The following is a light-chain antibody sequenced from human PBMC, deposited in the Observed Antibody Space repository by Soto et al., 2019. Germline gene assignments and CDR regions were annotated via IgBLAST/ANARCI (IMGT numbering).Light chain of an antibody. CDR2: EVS. CDR1: SSDIGGYNF. CDR3: SSFRSGTTL. J-gene: IGLJ1*01. Sequence: QSVLTQPASVSGSPGQSITISCTGTSSDIGGYNFVSWYHQHPGKAPKLMIYEVSNRPSGVSDRFCGSKSGNTASLTISGLQAEDEADYYCSSFRSGTTLFGTGTKV. V-gene: IGLV2-14*01.